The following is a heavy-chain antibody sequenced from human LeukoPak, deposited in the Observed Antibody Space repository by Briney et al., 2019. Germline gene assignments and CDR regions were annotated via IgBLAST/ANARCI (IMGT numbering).Heavy chain of an antibody. CDR1: GFTFSSYA. Sequence: GGSLRLSCAASGFTFSSYAMSWVRQAPGKGLEWVSAISGSGGSTYYADPVKGRFTISRDNSKNTLYLQMNSLRAEDTAVYYCAKVIGATDIVVVPAAIEDAFDIWGQGTMVTVSS. D-gene: IGHD2-2*01. J-gene: IGHJ3*02. V-gene: IGHV3-23*01. CDR3: AKVIGATDIVVVPAAIEDAFDI. CDR2: ISGSGGST.